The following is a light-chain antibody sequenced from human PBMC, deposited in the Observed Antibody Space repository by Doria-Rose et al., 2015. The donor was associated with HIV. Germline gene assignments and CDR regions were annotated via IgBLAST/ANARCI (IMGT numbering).Light chain of an antibody. CDR3: QQYGTSLSIT. CDR2: GAS. CDR1: QSVSSSY. V-gene: IGKV3-20*01. Sequence: TQSPGNLSLSQGERATLSCRARQSVSSSYLAWYQQKPGQAPRLLIYGASSRATGIPDRFSGSGAGTDFTLTISRLEPEDFAVYYCQQYGTSLSITFGQGTLLEIK. J-gene: IGKJ5*01.